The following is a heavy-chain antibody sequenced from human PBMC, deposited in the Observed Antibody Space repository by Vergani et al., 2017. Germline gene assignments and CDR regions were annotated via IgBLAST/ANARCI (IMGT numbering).Heavy chain of an antibody. CDR2: ISYDGSNK. Sequence: QVQLVESGGGVVQPGRSLRLSCAASGFTFSSYGMHWVRQAPGKGVEWVAVISYDGSNKYSADSVKGRFTISRDNSKNTLYLQMNSLRAEDTAVYYCAKVVDGYNLNGGGYWGQGTLVTVFS. CDR1: GFTFSSYG. CDR3: AKVVDGYNLNGGGY. J-gene: IGHJ4*02. D-gene: IGHD5-24*01. V-gene: IGHV3-30*18.